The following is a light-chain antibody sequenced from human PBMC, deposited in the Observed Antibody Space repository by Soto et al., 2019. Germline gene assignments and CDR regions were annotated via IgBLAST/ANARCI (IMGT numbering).Light chain of an antibody. J-gene: IGLJ7*01. V-gene: IGLV2-14*03. Sequence: QSALTQPASVSGSPGQSITISCTGPSSDVGGYNSVSWYQHHPGKAPKLMIFDVSDRPSGVSSRFSGSKSGNTASLTISGLQAEDEADYYCSSYTTSSTPHYVFGPGTQLTVL. CDR2: DVS. CDR3: SSYTTSSTPHYV. CDR1: SSDVGGYNS.